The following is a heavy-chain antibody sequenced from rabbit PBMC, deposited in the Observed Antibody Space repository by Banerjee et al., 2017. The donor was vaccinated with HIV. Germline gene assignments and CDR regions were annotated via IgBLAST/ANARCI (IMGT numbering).Heavy chain of an antibody. V-gene: IGHV1S45*01. D-gene: IGHD8-1*01. Sequence: EESGGDLVKPEGSLTLTCTASGFSFSSNYWIRWVRQAPGKGLEWIASIYGGSSGNTHYASWAKGRFTISKSSSTTVTLQMTSLTAADTATYFCARGSGSIYDLRGQGTLVTVS. J-gene: IGHJ3*01. CDR1: GFSFSSNYW. CDR3: ARGSGSIYDL. CDR2: IYGGSSGNT.